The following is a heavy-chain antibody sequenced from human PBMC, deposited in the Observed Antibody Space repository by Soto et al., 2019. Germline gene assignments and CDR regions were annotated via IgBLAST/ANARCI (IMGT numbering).Heavy chain of an antibody. J-gene: IGHJ6*02. CDR3: TTLVRYYDILTGYYYYGMDV. Sequence: GGSLRLSCAASGFTFSNAWMNWVRQAPGKGLEWVGRIKSKTDGGTTDYAAPVKGRFTISRDDSKNTLYLQMNSLKTEDTAVYYCTTLVRYYDILTGYYYYGMDVWGQGTTVTVSS. CDR2: IKSKTDGGTT. CDR1: GFTFSNAW. V-gene: IGHV3-15*07. D-gene: IGHD3-9*01.